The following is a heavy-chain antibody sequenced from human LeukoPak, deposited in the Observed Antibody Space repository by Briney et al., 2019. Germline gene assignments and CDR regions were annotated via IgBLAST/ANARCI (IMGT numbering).Heavy chain of an antibody. Sequence: PGGSLRLSCAASGFTFSSYAMHWVRQAPGKGLEWVSAISGSGGSTYYADSVKGRFTISRDNSKNTLYLQMNSLRAEDTAIYYCAKTGSIVVDPYFDYWGQGTLVTVSS. CDR2: ISGSGGST. D-gene: IGHD3-22*01. V-gene: IGHV3-23*01. CDR1: GFTFSSYA. J-gene: IGHJ4*02. CDR3: AKTGSIVVDPYFDY.